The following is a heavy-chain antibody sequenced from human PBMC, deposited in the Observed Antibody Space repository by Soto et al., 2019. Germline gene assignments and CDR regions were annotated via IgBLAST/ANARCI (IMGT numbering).Heavy chain of an antibody. CDR3: ARGPMQVAFFDY. J-gene: IGHJ4*02. V-gene: IGHV3-66*01. CDR1: GFTVSSNY. CDR2: IYSGGST. Sequence: EVQLVESGGGLVQPGGSLRLSCAASGFTVSSNYMSWVRQAPGKGLEWVSLIYSGGSTYYADSVKGRFTISRDNSKNTLYLQMNSLRVEDTAVYYCARGPMQVAFFDYWGQGTLVTVSS.